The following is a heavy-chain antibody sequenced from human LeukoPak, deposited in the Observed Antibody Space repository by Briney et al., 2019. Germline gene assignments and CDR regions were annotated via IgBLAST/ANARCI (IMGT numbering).Heavy chain of an antibody. V-gene: IGHV3-23*01. CDR2: ISGSGGST. Sequence: GGSLRLSCAASGFTFSSYAMSWVRQAPGKGLEWVSAISGSGGSTYYADSVKGRFTISRDNSKNTVYLQMNSLRAEDTSVYYCAKGCAVAVAGQPAWGYYFDDWGQGPLVTVSS. CDR3: AKGCAVAVAGQPAWGYYFDD. CDR1: GFTFSSYA. D-gene: IGHD6-19*01. J-gene: IGHJ4*02.